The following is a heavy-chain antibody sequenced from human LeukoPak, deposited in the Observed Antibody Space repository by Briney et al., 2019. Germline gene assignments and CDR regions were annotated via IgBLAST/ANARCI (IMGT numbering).Heavy chain of an antibody. CDR2: IYSDGST. Sequence: SETLSLTCTVSGGSINTYYWSWIRQPPGKGLEWLGYIYSDGSTNYNPSLKSRLTISVDTSKIQFSLKLSSVIPADTAVYYCARVLSTGRSDYWGQGTLVTVSS. J-gene: IGHJ4*02. CDR1: GGSINTYY. D-gene: IGHD2-8*02. CDR3: ARVLSTGRSDY. V-gene: IGHV4-59*01.